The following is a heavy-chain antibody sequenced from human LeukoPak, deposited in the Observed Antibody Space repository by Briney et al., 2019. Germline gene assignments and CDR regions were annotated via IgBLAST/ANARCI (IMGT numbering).Heavy chain of an antibody. D-gene: IGHD3-3*01. V-gene: IGHV3-48*03. CDR1: GFTFISHE. J-gene: IGHJ4*02. Sequence: PGGSLRLSCAASGFTFISHEMNWVRQAPGKGLEWVSYISSSGSAMYYADSVKGRFTISRDNAKNSLYLQMNSLRAEDTAVYYCARQHYDFWLPADYWGQGTLVTVSS. CDR3: ARQHYDFWLPADY. CDR2: ISSSGSAM.